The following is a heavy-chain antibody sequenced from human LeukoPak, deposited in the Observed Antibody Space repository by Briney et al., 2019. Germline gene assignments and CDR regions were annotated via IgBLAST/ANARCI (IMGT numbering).Heavy chain of an antibody. CDR1: GRTFSSYA. V-gene: IGHV1-69*04. Sequence: SVNVSCKASGRTFSSYAISWVRQAPGQGLEWMGRIIPILGIANYAQKFQGRVTITADKSTSTAYMELSSLRSEDTAVYYCARDVLGYCSGGSCLNWFDPWGQGTLVTVSS. D-gene: IGHD2-15*01. CDR2: IIPILGIA. J-gene: IGHJ5*02. CDR3: ARDVLGYCSGGSCLNWFDP.